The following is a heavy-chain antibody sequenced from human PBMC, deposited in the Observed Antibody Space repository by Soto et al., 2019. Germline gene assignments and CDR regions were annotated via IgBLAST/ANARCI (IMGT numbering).Heavy chain of an antibody. D-gene: IGHD3-10*01. J-gene: IGHJ4*02. CDR3: ARDVGGSGSFYYFDY. CDR1: GYTFTSYG. Sequence: ASVKVSCKASGYTFTSYGISWVRQAPGQGLEWMGWISAYNGNTNYAQKLQGRVTMTRDTSTSTAYMELRSLRSEDTAVYYCARDVGGSGSFYYFDYWGQGTLVTVSS. CDR2: ISAYNGNT. V-gene: IGHV1-18*01.